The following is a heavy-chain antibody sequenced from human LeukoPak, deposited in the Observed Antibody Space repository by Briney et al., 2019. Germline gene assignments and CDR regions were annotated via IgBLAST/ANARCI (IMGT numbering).Heavy chain of an antibody. CDR1: GFTFINHW. CDR2: INSDGRST. D-gene: IGHD3-22*01. CDR3: VRGYFYDSSGYRTRGLDV. V-gene: IGHV3-74*01. Sequence: PGRSLRLSCAASGFTFINHWMHWVRQAPEKGLVWVSRINSDGRSTSYAGSVKGRFTISGDNAKNTLYLQMDSLRAEDTAVYYCVRGYFYDSSGYRTRGLDVWGQGTTVTVSS. J-gene: IGHJ6*02.